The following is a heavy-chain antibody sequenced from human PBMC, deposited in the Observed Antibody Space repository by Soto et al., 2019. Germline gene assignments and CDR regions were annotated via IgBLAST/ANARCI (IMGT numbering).Heavy chain of an antibody. CDR1: GFTFSNFW. CDR2: IKHDGSEK. D-gene: IGHD3-10*01. V-gene: IGHV3-7*05. Sequence: PGGSLRLSCEASGFTFSNFWMTWVRQTPGKGLEWVANIKHDGSEKYYLDSVKGRFTISRDNAKNSLYLQMNSLRAEDTAVYYCVTGVGTGYYYLHWGQGTLVTVSS. J-gene: IGHJ4*02. CDR3: VTGVGTGYYYLH.